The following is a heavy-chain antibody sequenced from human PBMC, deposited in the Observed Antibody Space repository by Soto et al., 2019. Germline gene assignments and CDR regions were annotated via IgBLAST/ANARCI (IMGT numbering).Heavy chain of an antibody. CDR1: GFTFSSYA. D-gene: IGHD6-13*01. CDR3: AKKTGMSWVNLFDT. J-gene: IGHJ5*02. V-gene: IGHV3-23*01. CDR2: ISGSGGIT. Sequence: EVQLLESGGGLVQPGGSLRLSCAASGFTFSSYAMSWVRQAPGKGLEWVSAISGSGGITYYADSVKGRFTISRDNYKHTLYLQMNSLRAEDTAIYYCAKKTGMSWVNLFDTWCQGTLVTVSS.